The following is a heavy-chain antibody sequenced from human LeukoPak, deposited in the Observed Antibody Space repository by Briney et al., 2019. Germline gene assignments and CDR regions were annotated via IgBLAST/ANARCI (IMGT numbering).Heavy chain of an antibody. D-gene: IGHD2-2*01. CDR3: ARDIVVVPAATYNWFDP. Sequence: SETLSLTCAVSGYSISSGYYWGWIRQPPGKGLEWIGSIYHSGSTYYNPSLKSRVTISVDTSKNQFSLKLSSVTAADTAVYYCARDIVVVPAATYNWFDPWGQGTLVTVSS. J-gene: IGHJ5*02. V-gene: IGHV4-38-2*02. CDR2: IYHSGST. CDR1: GYSISSGYY.